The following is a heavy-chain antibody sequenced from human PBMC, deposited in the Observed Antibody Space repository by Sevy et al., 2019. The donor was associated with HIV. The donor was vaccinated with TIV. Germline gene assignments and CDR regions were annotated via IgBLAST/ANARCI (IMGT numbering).Heavy chain of an antibody. V-gene: IGHV1-2*06. Sequence: ASVKVSCKASGYTFTGYYMHWVRQAPGQGLEWMGRINPNSGGTNYAQKFQGRVTMTRDTSISTAYMELSRLRSDDTAVYYWARDLGDTYYYDSSGYKGAYYFDYWGQGTLVTVSS. J-gene: IGHJ4*02. CDR2: INPNSGGT. CDR1: GYTFTGYY. D-gene: IGHD3-22*01. CDR3: ARDLGDTYYYDSSGYKGAYYFDY.